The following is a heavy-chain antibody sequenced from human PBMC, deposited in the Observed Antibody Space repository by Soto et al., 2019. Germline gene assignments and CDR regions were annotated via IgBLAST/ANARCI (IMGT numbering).Heavy chain of an antibody. V-gene: IGHV1-69*08. Sequence: QVQLVQSGAEVKKPGSSVKVSCKASGGTFSSYTISWVRQAPGQGLEWMGRIIPILGIANYAQKFQGRVTITADKSTSTAYMELSSLRSEDTAVYYCARDLRYIVVVPAAMGSNNWFDPWGQGTLVTVSS. CDR1: GGTFSSYT. D-gene: IGHD2-2*01. J-gene: IGHJ5*02. CDR3: ARDLRYIVVVPAAMGSNNWFDP. CDR2: IIPILGIA.